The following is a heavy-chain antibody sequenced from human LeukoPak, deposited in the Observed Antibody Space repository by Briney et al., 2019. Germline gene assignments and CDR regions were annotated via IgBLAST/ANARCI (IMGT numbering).Heavy chain of an antibody. V-gene: IGHV1-8*01. Sequence: RASVKVSCKASGYTFTSYDINWVRQATGQGLEWMGWMNPNSGNTGYAQKFQGRVTMTRNTSISTAYMELSSLRSEDTAVYYCARTPAKKGKGWYCSGGSCYRWFDPWGQGTLVTVSS. D-gene: IGHD2-15*01. CDR2: MNPNSGNT. J-gene: IGHJ5*02. CDR3: ARTPAKKGKGWYCSGGSCYRWFDP. CDR1: GYTFTSYD.